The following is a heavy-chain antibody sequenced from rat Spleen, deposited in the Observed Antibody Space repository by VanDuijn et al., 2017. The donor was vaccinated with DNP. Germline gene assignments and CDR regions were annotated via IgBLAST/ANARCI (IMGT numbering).Heavy chain of an antibody. J-gene: IGHJ3*01. CDR2: ITNTGDIT. CDR1: GFTFSNYW. V-gene: IGHV5-31*01. Sequence: EVQLVESGGGLVQPGGSLKLSCVASGFTFSNYWMTWIRQAPGKGLEWVASITNTGDITYYSDSVKGRFTISRDNAKSTLYLQMDSLRSEDTATYYCAGYYDGTYPFAYWGQGTLVTVSS. CDR3: AGYYDGTYPFAY. D-gene: IGHD1-12*02.